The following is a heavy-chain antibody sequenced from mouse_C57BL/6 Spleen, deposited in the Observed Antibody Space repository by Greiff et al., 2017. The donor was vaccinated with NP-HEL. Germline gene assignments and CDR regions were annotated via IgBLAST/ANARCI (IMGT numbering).Heavy chain of an antibody. CDR2: IHPNSGST. Sequence: QVQLQQSGAELVKPGASVKLSCKASGYTFTSYWMHWVKQRPGQGLEWIGMIHPNSGSTNYNEKFKSKATLTVDKSSSTAYMQLSSLTSEDSAVYYWVTAQATGAWFAYWGQGTLVTVSA. CDR3: VTAQATGAWFAY. D-gene: IGHD3-2*02. V-gene: IGHV1-64*01. J-gene: IGHJ3*01. CDR1: GYTFTSYW.